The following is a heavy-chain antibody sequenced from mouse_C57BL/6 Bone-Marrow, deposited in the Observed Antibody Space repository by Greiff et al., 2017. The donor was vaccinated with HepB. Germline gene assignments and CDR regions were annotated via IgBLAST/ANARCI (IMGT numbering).Heavy chain of an antibody. CDR2: IDPSDSYT. Sequence: QVQLQQPGAELVRPGTSVKLSCKASGYTFTSYWMHWVKQRPGQGLEWIGVIDPSDSYTNYNQKFKGKATVTVDTSSSTAYMQLSSLTSEDSAVYYCARDDFYAMDYWGQGTSVTVSS. CDR3: ARDDFYAMDY. J-gene: IGHJ4*01. CDR1: GYTFTSYW. V-gene: IGHV1-59*01.